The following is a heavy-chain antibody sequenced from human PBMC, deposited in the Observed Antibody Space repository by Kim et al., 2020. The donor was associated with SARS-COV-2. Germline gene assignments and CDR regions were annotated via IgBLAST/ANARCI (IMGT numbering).Heavy chain of an antibody. V-gene: IGHV3-33*01. Sequence: ADALKGRFTISRDNSKNTLYLQMNSLRAEDTAVYYCARGSSWSGGWFDYWGQGTLVTVSS. D-gene: IGHD6-13*01. CDR3: ARGSSWSGGWFDY. J-gene: IGHJ4*02.